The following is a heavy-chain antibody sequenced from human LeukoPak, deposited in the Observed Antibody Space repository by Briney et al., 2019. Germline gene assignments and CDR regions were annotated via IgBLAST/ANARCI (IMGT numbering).Heavy chain of an antibody. CDR2: INHSGST. D-gene: IGHD5-18*01. J-gene: IGHJ5*02. CDR1: GGSFSGYY. Sequence: SETLSLTCAVYGGSFSGYYWSWIRQPPGRGLEWIGEINHSGSTNYNPSLKSRVTISVDTSKNQFSLKLSSVTAADTAVYYCARGDTAMVTFVRWFWFDPWGQGTLVTVSS. V-gene: IGHV4-34*01. CDR3: ARGDTAMVTFVRWFWFDP.